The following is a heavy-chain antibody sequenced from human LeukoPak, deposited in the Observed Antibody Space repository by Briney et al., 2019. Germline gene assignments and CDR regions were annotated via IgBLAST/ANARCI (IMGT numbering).Heavy chain of an antibody. CDR3: ATEGGWQPTDYGDSVY. CDR2: ISAYNGNT. Sequence: GASVKVSCKASGYTFTSYGISWVRQAPGQGLEWMGWISAYNGNTNYAQKLQGRVTMTTDTSTSTAYMELRSLRSDDTAVYYCATEGGWQPTDYGDSVYWGQGTLVTVSS. V-gene: IGHV1-18*01. CDR1: GYTFTSYG. D-gene: IGHD4-17*01. J-gene: IGHJ4*02.